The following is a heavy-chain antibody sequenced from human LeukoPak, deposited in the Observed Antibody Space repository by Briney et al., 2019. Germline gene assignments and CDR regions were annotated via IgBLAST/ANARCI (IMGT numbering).Heavy chain of an antibody. CDR1: GFTFNTYW. J-gene: IGHJ3*02. CDR2: INTDGSST. V-gene: IGHV3-74*01. CDR3: ARAEDCSSTSCPRAFDI. Sequence: GGSLRLSCAASGFTFNTYWMHWVRQAPGKRLVWVSCINTDGSSTNYADSVKGRFTISRDNAENTLYLQMNSLRAEDTAVYYCARAEDCSSTSCPRAFDIWGQGTMVTVSS. D-gene: IGHD2-2*01.